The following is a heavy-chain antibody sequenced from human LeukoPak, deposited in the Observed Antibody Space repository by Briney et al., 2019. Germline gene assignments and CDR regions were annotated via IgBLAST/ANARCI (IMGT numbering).Heavy chain of an antibody. CDR1: GYTLTELS. Sequence: SVKVSCKVSGYTLTELSMHWVRQAPGKGLEWMGGFDPEDGETIYAQKFQGRVTMTEDTSTDTAYMELSSLRSEDTAVYYCATLPPVYCSGGSCYNWFDPWGQGTLVTVSS. D-gene: IGHD2-15*01. V-gene: IGHV1-24*01. CDR2: FDPEDGET. CDR3: ATLPPVYCSGGSCYNWFDP. J-gene: IGHJ5*02.